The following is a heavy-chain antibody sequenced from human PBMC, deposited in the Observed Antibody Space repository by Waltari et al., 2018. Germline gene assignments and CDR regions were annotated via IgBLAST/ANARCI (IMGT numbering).Heavy chain of an antibody. CDR3: ARTLEKTYGGWYFDS. J-gene: IGHJ4*02. V-gene: IGHV4-61*02. CDR2: IYASGIT. Sequence: QVQLQESGPGLVKPSQTLSLTCNVSGDFIERGSYYWSWVRQPAGRGLEWIGRIYASGITNYNPSLKSRVTLSVDTSKNQVSLRLTSVTAADSAVYFCARTLEKTYGGWYFDSWGQGTRVTVSS. D-gene: IGHD3-10*01. CDR1: GDFIERGSYY.